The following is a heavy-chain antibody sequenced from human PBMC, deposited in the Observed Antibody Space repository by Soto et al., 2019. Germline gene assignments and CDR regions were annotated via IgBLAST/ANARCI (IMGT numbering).Heavy chain of an antibody. Sequence: SETLSLTCTVSGGSISSSSYYWGWIRQPPGKGLEWIGSIYYSGSTYYNPSLKSRVTISVDTSKNHFSLKLSFVTAADTAVYYFARHKQGLERRFYYYGMDVWGQGTTVTVSS. D-gene: IGHD1-1*01. V-gene: IGHV4-39*01. J-gene: IGHJ6*02. CDR3: ARHKQGLERRFYYYGMDV. CDR1: GGSISSSSYY. CDR2: IYYSGST.